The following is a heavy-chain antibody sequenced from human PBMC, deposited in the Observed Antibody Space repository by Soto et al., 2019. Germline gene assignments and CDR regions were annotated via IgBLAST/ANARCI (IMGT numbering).Heavy chain of an antibody. CDR1: GFTFSSYG. J-gene: IGHJ4*02. V-gene: IGHV3-33*01. CDR3: VRDLGNDSDY. D-gene: IGHD1-1*01. CDR2: IWYDGTNE. Sequence: QVQLVESGGGVVQPGRSLGLSCAASGFTFSSYGMHWVRQAPGKGLEWLAIIWYDGTNEDYVDSVKGRFTISRDNSKNTLYLQMNSLRTEDTAVYYCVRDLGNDSDYWGQGTLVTVSS.